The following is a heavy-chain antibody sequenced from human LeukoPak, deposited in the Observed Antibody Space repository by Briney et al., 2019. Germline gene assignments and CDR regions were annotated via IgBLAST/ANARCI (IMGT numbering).Heavy chain of an antibody. J-gene: IGHJ4*02. V-gene: IGHV3-48*03. CDR1: GFTFSSHE. D-gene: IGHD5-12*01. CDR3: ASGGYDSSFDY. Sequence: GGSLRLSCAASGFTFSSHEMNWVRQAPGKGLEWVSYISSSGSTIYYADSVKGRFTISRDNAKNSLYLQMNSLRAEDTAVYYCASGGYDSSFDYWGQGTLVTVSS. CDR2: ISSSGSTI.